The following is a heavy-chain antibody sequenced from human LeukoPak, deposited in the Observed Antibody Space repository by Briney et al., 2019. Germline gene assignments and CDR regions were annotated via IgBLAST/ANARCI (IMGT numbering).Heavy chain of an antibody. D-gene: IGHD3-9*01. CDR3: ARAFYDSSPSNYWLDY. CDR1: GYTFTGYY. J-gene: IGHJ4*02. V-gene: IGHV1-2*02. CDR2: INPNSGGT. Sequence: ASVKVSCKTSGYTFTGYYMNWVRKAPGQGPEWMGWINPNSGGTNLAQRFQGRVSMTRDTSISTVYMELSSLRSDDTAVYYCARAFYDSSPSNYWLDYWGQGTLLTVSS.